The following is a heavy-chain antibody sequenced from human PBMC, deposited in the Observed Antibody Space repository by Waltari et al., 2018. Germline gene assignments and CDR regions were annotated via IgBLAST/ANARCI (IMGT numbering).Heavy chain of an antibody. V-gene: IGHV1-8*01. CDR1: GYTFTSRD. CDR2: KNPNTGNR. CDR3: ARGGSYSNWFDS. Sequence: QVRLVQSGAEVKEPGASVKVSCKASGYTFTSRDINWVRQAPGQGLEWMGWKNPNTGNRDYAQKFQGRVAITTDTSISTAYMELTSLTSEDTAIYFCARGGSYSNWFDSWGQGTLVTVSS. D-gene: IGHD1-26*01. J-gene: IGHJ5*01.